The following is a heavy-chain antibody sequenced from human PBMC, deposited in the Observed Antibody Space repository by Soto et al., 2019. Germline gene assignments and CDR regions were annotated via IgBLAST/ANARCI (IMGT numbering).Heavy chain of an antibody. Sequence: GGSLRLSCAASGFTVSSNYMSWVRQAPGKGLEWVSVIYSGGSTYYADSVKGRFTISRDNSKNTLYLQMNSLRAEDTAVYYCASSARITTVTALDAFDIWGQGTMVTVSS. D-gene: IGHD4-4*01. J-gene: IGHJ3*02. CDR1: GFTVSSNY. CDR3: ASSARITTVTALDAFDI. CDR2: IYSGGST. V-gene: IGHV3-66*01.